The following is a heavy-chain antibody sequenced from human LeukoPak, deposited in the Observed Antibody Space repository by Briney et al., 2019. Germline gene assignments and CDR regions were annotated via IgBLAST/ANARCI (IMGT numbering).Heavy chain of an antibody. CDR2: INHSGST. V-gene: IGHV4-34*01. D-gene: IGHD3-22*01. Sequence: SETLSLTCAVYGGSFSGYYWSWIRQPPGKGPEWIGEINHSGSTNYNPSLKSQVTISVDTSKNQFSLKLSSVTAADTAVYYCARLCPPYYYDSSGYYSTDYWGQGTLVTVSS. CDR3: ARLCPPYYYDSSGYYSTDY. J-gene: IGHJ4*02. CDR1: GGSFSGYY.